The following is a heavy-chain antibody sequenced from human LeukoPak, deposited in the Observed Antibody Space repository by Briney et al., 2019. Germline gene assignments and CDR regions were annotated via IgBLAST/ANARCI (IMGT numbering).Heavy chain of an antibody. CDR2: IYYSGST. Sequence: SETLSLTCTVSGGSISSYYWSWIRQPPGKGLEWIGYIYYSGSTNYNPSLKSRVTISVDTSKNQFSLKLSSVTAADTAVYYCARGNYDILTGSTLFDYWGQGTLVTVPS. D-gene: IGHD3-9*01. J-gene: IGHJ4*02. V-gene: IGHV4-59*12. CDR1: GGSISSYY. CDR3: ARGNYDILTGSTLFDY.